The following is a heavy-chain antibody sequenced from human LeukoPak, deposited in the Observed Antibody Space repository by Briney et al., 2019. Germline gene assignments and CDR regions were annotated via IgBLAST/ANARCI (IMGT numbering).Heavy chain of an antibody. CDR1: GGSISSSSYY. Sequence: KPSETLSLTCTVSGGSISSSSYYWSWIRQPAGKGLEWIGRIYTSGSTNYNPSLKSRVTISVDTSKNQFSLKLSSVTAADTAVYYCARDGNPNYYDSVSYWGQGTLVTVSS. CDR2: IYTSGST. J-gene: IGHJ4*02. CDR3: ARDGNPNYYDSVSY. V-gene: IGHV4-61*02. D-gene: IGHD3-22*01.